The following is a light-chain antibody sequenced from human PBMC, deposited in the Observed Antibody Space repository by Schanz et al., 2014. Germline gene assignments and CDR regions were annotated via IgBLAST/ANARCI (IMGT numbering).Light chain of an antibody. CDR2: FGS. CDR3: QQSYSVPVT. J-gene: IGKJ2*01. CDR1: ENIDSY. Sequence: IRLTQSPASLSVSVGDRVTITCRASENIDSYLNWFQQKPGKAPDLLIYFGSYLQRGGAARFTGGGNGTHFTFSITNVQPEDFVTYYCQQSYSVPVTFGQATKLEMK. V-gene: IGKV1-39*01.